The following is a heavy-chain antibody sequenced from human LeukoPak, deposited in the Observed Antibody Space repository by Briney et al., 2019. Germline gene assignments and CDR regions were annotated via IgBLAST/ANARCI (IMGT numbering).Heavy chain of an antibody. D-gene: IGHD1-26*01. J-gene: IGHJ3*02. CDR2: ISYDGSNK. CDR1: GFTFSSYA. Sequence: GGSLRLSCAASGFTFSSYAMHWVRQAPGKGLEWVAVISYDGSNKYYADSVKGRFTISRDNSKNTLYLQMNSLRAEDTAVYYCAREFPSRIVGAQRGAFDIWGQGTMVTVSS. V-gene: IGHV3-30*04. CDR3: AREFPSRIVGAQRGAFDI.